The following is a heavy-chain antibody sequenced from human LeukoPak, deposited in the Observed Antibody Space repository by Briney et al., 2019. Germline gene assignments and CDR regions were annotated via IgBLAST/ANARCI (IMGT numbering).Heavy chain of an antibody. CDR2: IYYSGST. V-gene: IGHV4-39*01. J-gene: IGHJ4*02. CDR3: ARCSGSYADY. D-gene: IGHD1-26*01. Sequence: SETLSLTCTVSGGSISSSSYYWGWIRQPPGKGLEWIGSIYYSGSTYYHPSLKSRVTISVDTSKNQFSLKLSSVTAADTAVYYCARCSGSYADYWGQGTLVTVSS. CDR1: GGSISSSSYY.